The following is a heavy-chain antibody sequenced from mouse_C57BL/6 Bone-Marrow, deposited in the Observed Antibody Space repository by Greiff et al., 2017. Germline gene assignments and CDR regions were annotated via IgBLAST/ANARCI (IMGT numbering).Heavy chain of an antibody. J-gene: IGHJ4*01. CDR2: IYPRSGNT. V-gene: IGHV1-81*01. CDR1: GYTFTSYG. CDR3: ARSGYGSSYDYAMDY. D-gene: IGHD1-1*01. Sequence: QVQLKESGAELARPGASVKLSCKASGYTFTSYGISWVKQRTGQGLEWIGEIYPRSGNTYYNEKFKGKATLTADKYSSTAYMELRSLTSEDSAVYFCARSGYGSSYDYAMDYWGQGTSGTVST.